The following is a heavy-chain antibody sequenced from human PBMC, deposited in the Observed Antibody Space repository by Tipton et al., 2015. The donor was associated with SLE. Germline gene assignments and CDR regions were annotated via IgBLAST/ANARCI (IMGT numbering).Heavy chain of an antibody. Sequence: RSLRLSCAASGFTFSSYTIHWVRQAPGKGLEWVAVISYDGSNKYYADSVKGRFTISRDNSKNTLYLQMNSLRAEDTAVYYCARGLRGSPTRVDWGQGTLVTVSS. CDR3: ARGLRGSPTRVD. CDR1: GFTFSSYT. J-gene: IGHJ4*02. V-gene: IGHV3-30*04. D-gene: IGHD3-10*01. CDR2: ISYDGSNK.